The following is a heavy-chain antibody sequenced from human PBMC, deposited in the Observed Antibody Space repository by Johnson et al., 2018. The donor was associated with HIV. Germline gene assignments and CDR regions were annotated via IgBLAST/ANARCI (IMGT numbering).Heavy chain of an antibody. CDR1: GFTFSTYA. CDR2: ISYDGSNK. D-gene: IGHD2-2*01. Sequence: QVQLVESGGGVVQPGRSLRLSCAASGFTFSTYAMHWVRQVPGKGLEWVAVISYDGSNKYYADSVKGRFTISRENAKNTLFLQMNSLRAEDTAVYYCARRCSSSSCSHGAFDIWGQGTVVTVSS. V-gene: IGHV3-30*14. J-gene: IGHJ3*02. CDR3: ARRCSSSSCSHGAFDI.